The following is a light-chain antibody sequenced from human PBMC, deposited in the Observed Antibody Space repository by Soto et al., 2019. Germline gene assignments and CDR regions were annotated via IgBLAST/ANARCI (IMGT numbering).Light chain of an antibody. Sequence: DIQMTQSPSSVSASVGDTVTITCRASQDINSRLAWFQQQPGRPPKYVIQAATMLQSGFPSRFAGSGSGRDSTLAIHTLQPEDSATYYCLQVANFPRTFGQGTKV. J-gene: IGKJ1*01. CDR3: LQVANFPRT. CDR1: QDINSR. V-gene: IGKV1-12*01. CDR2: AAT.